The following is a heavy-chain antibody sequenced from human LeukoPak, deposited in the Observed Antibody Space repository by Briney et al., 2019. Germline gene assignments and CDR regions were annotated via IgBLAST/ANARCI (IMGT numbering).Heavy chain of an antibody. J-gene: IGHJ4*02. V-gene: IGHV3-7*01. CDR3: ASPALSGSYYEGYYFDY. CDR1: GFTFSSYT. Sequence: PGGSLRLSCAASGFTFSSYTMNWVRQAPGKGLEWVANIKQDGSEKYYVDSVKGQFTISRDNAKNSLYLQMNSLRAEDTAVYYCASPALSGSYYEGYYFDYWGQGTLVTVSS. D-gene: IGHD1-26*01. CDR2: IKQDGSEK.